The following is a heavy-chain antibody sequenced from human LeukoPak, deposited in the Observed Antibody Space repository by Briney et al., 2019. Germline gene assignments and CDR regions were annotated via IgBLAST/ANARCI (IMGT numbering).Heavy chain of an antibody. Sequence: GGSLRLSCAASGFTFSSYSMNWVRQAPGKGLEWVSSISSSSNYIYYADSVKGRFTISRDNAKNSLYLQMNSLRAEDTAVYYCAKEYYYDSSGSFNHWGQGTLVTVSS. V-gene: IGHV3-21*01. CDR1: GFTFSSYS. J-gene: IGHJ4*02. CDR2: ISSSSNYI. D-gene: IGHD3-22*01. CDR3: AKEYYYDSSGSFNH.